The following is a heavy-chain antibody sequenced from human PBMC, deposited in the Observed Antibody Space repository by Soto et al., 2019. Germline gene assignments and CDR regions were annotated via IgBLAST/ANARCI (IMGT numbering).Heavy chain of an antibody. CDR1: GFTFGDYA. CDR3: TKSRVYGSGSYNAFDI. V-gene: IGHV3-49*03. D-gene: IGHD3-10*01. CDR2: IRSKAYGGTT. Sequence: GGSLRLSCTASGFTFGDYAMSWFRQAPGKGLEWVGFIRSKAYGGTTEYAASVKGRFTISRDDSKSIAYLQMNSLKTEDTAVYYCTKSRVYGSGSYNAFDIWGHGTMVTVSS. J-gene: IGHJ3*02.